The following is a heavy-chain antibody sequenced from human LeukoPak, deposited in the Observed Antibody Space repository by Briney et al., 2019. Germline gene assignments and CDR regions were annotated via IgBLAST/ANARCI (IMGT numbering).Heavy chain of an antibody. CDR2: IYPGDSDT. D-gene: IGHD3-9*01. CDR1: GYSFTSYW. Sequence: GESLKISCKGSGYSFTSYWIGWVRQMPGKGLEWMGIIYPGDSDTRYNPSFQGQVTISADKSISTAYLQWSSLKASDTAMYYCARQLTYYDILTGPYAFDIWGQGTMVTVSS. V-gene: IGHV5-51*01. CDR3: ARQLTYYDILTGPYAFDI. J-gene: IGHJ3*02.